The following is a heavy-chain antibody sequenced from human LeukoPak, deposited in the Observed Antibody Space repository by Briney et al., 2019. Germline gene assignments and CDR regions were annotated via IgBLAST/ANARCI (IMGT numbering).Heavy chain of an antibody. CDR2: IIPIFGTA. CDR3: ASLDKAMASGEVEY. V-gene: IGHV1-69*13. CDR1: GGTFSSYA. J-gene: IGHJ4*02. Sequence: ASVKVSCKASGGTFSSYAISWVRQAPGQGPEWMGGIIPIFGTANYAQKFQGRVTITADESTSTAYMELSSLRSEDTAVYYCASLDKAMASGEVEYWAQGTLVTVSS. D-gene: IGHD5-18*01.